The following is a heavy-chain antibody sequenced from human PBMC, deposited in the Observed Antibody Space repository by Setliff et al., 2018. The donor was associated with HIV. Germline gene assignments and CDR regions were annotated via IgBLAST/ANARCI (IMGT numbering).Heavy chain of an antibody. CDR1: GYMFTDYY. V-gene: IGHV1-2*06. CDR2: INPNTGDT. Sequence: ASVKVSCKASGYMFTDYYIHWVRQAPGQGLEWMGRINPNTGDTNYAQKFQDRVTMTRDTSINTAYMELSRLRSDDTAVYYCAREYDVLTGYYISAFDIWGQGTMVTVSS. D-gene: IGHD3-9*01. CDR3: AREYDVLTGYYISAFDI. J-gene: IGHJ3*02.